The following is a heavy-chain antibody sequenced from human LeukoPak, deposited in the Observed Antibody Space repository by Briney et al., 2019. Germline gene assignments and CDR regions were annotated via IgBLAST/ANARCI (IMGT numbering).Heavy chain of an antibody. CDR1: GYTFTSYG. CDR3: ARAPRRVVVPDVNKWFDP. Sequence: GASVKVSCKASGYTFTSYGISWVRQAPGQGLEWMGWISAYNGNTNYAQKLQDRVTLTTDTSTSTAYMELGSLRFDDTAVYYCARAPRRVVVPDVNKWFDPWGQGTRVTVSS. D-gene: IGHD2-2*01. V-gene: IGHV1-18*01. J-gene: IGHJ5*02. CDR2: ISAYNGNT.